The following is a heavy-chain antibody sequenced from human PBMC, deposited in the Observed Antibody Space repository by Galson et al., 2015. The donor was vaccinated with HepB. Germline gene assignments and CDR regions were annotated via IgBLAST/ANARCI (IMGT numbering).Heavy chain of an antibody. CDR1: GYTFSRYS. CDR3: ARGALVAVVGATQNNWFDP. CDR2: ISAYDGNT. J-gene: IGHJ5*02. Sequence: SVKVSCKASGYTFSRYSITWVRQAPGQGLEWMGWISAYDGNTEYAQNLQGRLTMTTDTSRTTAYMELRSLRSDDTAVYYCARGALVAVVGATQNNWFDPWGQGTLVTVSS. D-gene: IGHD2-15*01. V-gene: IGHV1-18*01.